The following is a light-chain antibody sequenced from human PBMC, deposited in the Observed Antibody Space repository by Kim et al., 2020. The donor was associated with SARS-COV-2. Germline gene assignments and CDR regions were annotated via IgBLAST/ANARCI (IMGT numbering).Light chain of an antibody. J-gene: IGLJ2*01. CDR3: KSRDSRGKVV. Sequence: SELTQDPAVSVALGQTVRITCQGDSLRKYYATWYQQKARQAPVLVFYAKDKRPSGVPDRFSGSTSGNTAYLTITGAQAADEADYYCKSRDSRGKVVFGGGTKVTVL. CDR1: SLRKYY. CDR2: AKD. V-gene: IGLV3-19*01.